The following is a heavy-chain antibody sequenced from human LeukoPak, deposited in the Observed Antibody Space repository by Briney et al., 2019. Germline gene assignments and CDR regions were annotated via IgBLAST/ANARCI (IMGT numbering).Heavy chain of an antibody. J-gene: IGHJ4*02. CDR1: GSSISSGGYY. D-gene: IGHD3-10*01. CDR2: IYYSGST. Sequence: PSQTLSLTCTVSGSSISSGGYYWSWIRQHPGKGLEWIVYIYYSGSTYYNPSLKSRVTISVDTSKNQFSLKLSSVTAADTAVYYCARGELLWFGELLPFDYWGQGTLVTVSS. CDR3: ARGELLWFGELLPFDY. V-gene: IGHV4-31*03.